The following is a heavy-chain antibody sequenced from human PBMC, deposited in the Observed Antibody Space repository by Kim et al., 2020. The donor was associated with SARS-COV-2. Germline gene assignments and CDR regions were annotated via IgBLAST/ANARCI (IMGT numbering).Heavy chain of an antibody. J-gene: IGHJ6*02. CDR1: GFTFSSYG. CDR3: AKELPPGYSSGWSYYYYGTDV. V-gene: IGHV3-30*18. Sequence: GGSLRLSCAASGFTFSSYGMHWVRQAPGKGLEWVAVISYDGSNKYYADSVKGRFTISRDNSKNTLYLQMNSLRAEDTAVYYCAKELPPGYSSGWSYYYYGTDVWGQGTRVTVSS. CDR2: ISYDGSNK. D-gene: IGHD6-19*01.